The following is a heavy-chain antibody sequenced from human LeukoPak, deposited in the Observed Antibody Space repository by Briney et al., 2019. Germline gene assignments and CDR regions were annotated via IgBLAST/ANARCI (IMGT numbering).Heavy chain of an antibody. V-gene: IGHV1-18*01. CDR3: ARGQHSSSWDEDFDY. Sequence: ASVRVSCKTSGYTFTSYGINWVRQAPGQGLEWMGWINSYNEKTKYAQKFQGRVTMTTDTSTSTAYMELRSLRSDDTAVYTCARGQHSSSWDEDFDYWGQGTLVTVSS. CDR2: INSYNEKT. J-gene: IGHJ4*02. CDR1: GYTFTSYG. D-gene: IGHD6-13*01.